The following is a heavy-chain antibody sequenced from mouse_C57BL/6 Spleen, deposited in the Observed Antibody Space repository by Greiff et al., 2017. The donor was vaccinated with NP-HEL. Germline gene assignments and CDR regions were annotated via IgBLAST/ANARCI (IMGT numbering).Heavy chain of an antibody. J-gene: IGHJ3*01. V-gene: IGHV2-2*01. Sequence: QVQLKESGPGLVQPSQSLSITCTVSGFSLTSYGVHWVRQSPGKGLEWLGVIWSGGSTDYNAAFISRLSISKDNSKSQVFFKMNSLQADDTAIYYCASGSTMVTTGAWFAYWGQGTLVTVSA. CDR3: ASGSTMVTTGAWFAY. D-gene: IGHD2-2*01. CDR1: GFSLTSYG. CDR2: IWSGGST.